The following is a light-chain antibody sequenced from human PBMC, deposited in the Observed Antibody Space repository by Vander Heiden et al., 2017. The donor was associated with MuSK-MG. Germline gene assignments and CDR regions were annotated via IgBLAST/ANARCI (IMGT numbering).Light chain of an antibody. V-gene: IGKV1-9*01. J-gene: IGKJ1*01. Sequence: DIQLTQSPSFLSASVRDRVTITCRASQGISNYLAWYQQKPGKAPKLLIYAASTLQSGVPSRFSGSGSGTEFTLTISTLQPEDFATYYCQQLITYPRVAVGQGTKVEFK. CDR3: QQLITYPRVA. CDR2: AAS. CDR1: QGISNY.